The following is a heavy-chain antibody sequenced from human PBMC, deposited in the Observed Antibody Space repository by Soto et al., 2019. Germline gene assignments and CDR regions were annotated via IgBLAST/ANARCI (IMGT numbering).Heavy chain of an antibody. D-gene: IGHD3-10*01. J-gene: IGHJ6*03. Sequence: QVQLVQSGAEVKKPGSSVKVSCKASGGTFSSYTISWVRQAPGQGLEWMGRIIPILGIANYAQKFQGRVTNTADKSTSTANMELSSRRSEDTAVYYCARGSGSQYYYYYYMDVWGKGTTVTVSS. CDR2: IIPILGIA. V-gene: IGHV1-69*02. CDR1: GGTFSSYT. CDR3: ARGSGSQYYYYYYMDV.